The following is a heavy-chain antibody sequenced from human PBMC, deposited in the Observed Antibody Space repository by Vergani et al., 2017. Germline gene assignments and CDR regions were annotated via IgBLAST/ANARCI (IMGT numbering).Heavy chain of an antibody. V-gene: IGHV1-69*01. CDR2: IIPIFGTA. D-gene: IGHD5-12*01. Sequence: QVQLVQSGAEVKKPGSSVKVSCKASGGTFSSYAISWVRQAPGQGLEWMGGIIPIFGTANYAQKFQGRVTITADESTSTAYMELSSLRSEDTAVYYFARVGDEGGGYLKWWFDPWGQGTLVTVSS. J-gene: IGHJ5*02. CDR3: ARVGDEGGGYLKWWFDP. CDR1: GGTFSSYA.